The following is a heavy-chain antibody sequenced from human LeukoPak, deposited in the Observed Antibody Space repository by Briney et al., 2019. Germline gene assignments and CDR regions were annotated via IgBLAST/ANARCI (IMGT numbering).Heavy chain of an antibody. V-gene: IGHV3-21*01. J-gene: IGHJ6*03. CDR1: GFTFSKYS. CDR3: ARRDYYFYSMDV. Sequence: PGGSLRLSCVASGFTFSKYSMAWVRQTPGKGLEWVSYITTSSSYISYADSMRGRFPISNTNAKNSLYLQINSLRAEDTAVYFCARRDYYFYSMDVWGKGTTVTVSS. CDR2: ITTSSSYI.